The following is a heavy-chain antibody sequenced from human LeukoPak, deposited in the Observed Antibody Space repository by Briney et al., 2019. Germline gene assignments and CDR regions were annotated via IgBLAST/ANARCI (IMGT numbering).Heavy chain of an antibody. CDR2: LYSNGNT. CDR3: ARDYYDGSAYYSYYEY. J-gene: IGHJ4*02. CDR1: GFTVSSKY. Sequence: GGPLRLSCAASGFTVSSKYMSWVRQAPGKGLEWVSTLYSNGNTYYADSVKGRFTISRDNSKNTLSLQMNSLRAEDTAVYYCARDYYDGSAYYSYYEYWGQGTLVTVSS. V-gene: IGHV3-53*01. D-gene: IGHD3-22*01.